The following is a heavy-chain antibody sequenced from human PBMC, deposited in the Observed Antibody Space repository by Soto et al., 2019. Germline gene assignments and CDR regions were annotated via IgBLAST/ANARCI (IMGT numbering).Heavy chain of an antibody. CDR3: TSWFPAYYGMDV. V-gene: IGHV3-49*04. Sequence: SLRLSCTASGFTFGDYAMSWVRQAPGKGLEWVGFIRSKAYGGTTEYAASVKGRFTISRDDSKSIAYLQMNSLKTEDTAVYFCTSWFPAYYGMDVWGKGSTVAVSS. J-gene: IGHJ6*04. CDR2: IRSKAYGGTT. CDR1: GFTFGDYA. D-gene: IGHD2-15*01.